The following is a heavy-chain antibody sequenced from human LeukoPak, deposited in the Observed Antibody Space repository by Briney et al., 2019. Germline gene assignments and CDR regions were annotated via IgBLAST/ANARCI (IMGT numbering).Heavy chain of an antibody. D-gene: IGHD4-17*01. CDR3: AREDVYYGDYPGY. Sequence: PGGSLRLSCAASGFTFSRNGLHWVRQAPGKGLVWVSRINSDGSSTSYADSVKGRFTISRDNAKNTLYLQMNSLRAEDTAVYYCAREDVYYGDYPGYWGQGTLVTVSS. J-gene: IGHJ4*02. CDR2: INSDGSST. V-gene: IGHV3-74*01. CDR1: GFTFSRNG.